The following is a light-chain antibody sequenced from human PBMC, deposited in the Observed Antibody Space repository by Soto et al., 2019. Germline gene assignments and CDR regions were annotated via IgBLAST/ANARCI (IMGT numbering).Light chain of an antibody. CDR1: SSDVGGYNY. CDR3: SSYTSSSVV. V-gene: IGLV2-14*01. J-gene: IGLJ2*01. CDR2: DVS. Sequence: QSVLTQPASVSGSPGQSITISCTGTSSDVGGYNYVSRYQQHPGKAPKLMIYDVSNRPSGVSNRFSGSKSGNTASLTISGLQAEDEADYYCSSYTSSSVVFGGGTKLTVL.